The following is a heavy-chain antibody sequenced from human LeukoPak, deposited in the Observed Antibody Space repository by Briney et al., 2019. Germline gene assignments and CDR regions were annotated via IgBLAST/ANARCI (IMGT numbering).Heavy chain of an antibody. Sequence: ASVTVSCKASGYTFTSYDINWVRQATGQGLEWMGWMNPNSGNTGYAQKFQGRVTMTRNTSISTAYMELSSLRAEDTAVYYCARGKGWFGELSQNDYWGQGTLVTVSS. V-gene: IGHV1-8*01. J-gene: IGHJ4*02. D-gene: IGHD3-10*01. CDR1: GYTFTSYD. CDR2: MNPNSGNT. CDR3: ARGKGWFGELSQNDY.